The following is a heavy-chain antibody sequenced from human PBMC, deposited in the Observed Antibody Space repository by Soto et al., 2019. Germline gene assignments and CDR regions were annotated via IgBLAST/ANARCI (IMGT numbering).Heavy chain of an antibody. J-gene: IGHJ6*02. CDR2: INSDGSST. CDR1: GFTFSSYW. CDR3: ARAYDILTGYGGYYYGMDV. D-gene: IGHD3-9*01. V-gene: IGHV3-74*01. Sequence: PGGSLRLSCAASGFTFSSYWMHWVRQAPGKGLVWVSRINSDGSSTSYADSVKGRFTISRDNAKNTLYLQMNSLRAEDTAVYYCARAYDILTGYGGYYYGMDVWGQGTTVTVSS.